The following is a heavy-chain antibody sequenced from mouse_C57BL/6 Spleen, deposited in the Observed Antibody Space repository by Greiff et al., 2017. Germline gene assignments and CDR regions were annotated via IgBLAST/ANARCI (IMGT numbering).Heavy chain of an antibody. J-gene: IGHJ2*01. D-gene: IGHD2-4*01. CDR3: ARESTMSSDYFDY. CDR2: ISDGGSYT. Sequence: VQLKESGGGLVKPGGSLKLSCAASGFTFSSYAMSWVRQTPEKRLEWVATISDGGSYTYYPDNVKGRFTISRDNAKNNLYLQMSHLKSEDTAMYYCARESTMSSDYFDYWGQGTTLTVSS. CDR1: GFTFSSYA. V-gene: IGHV5-4*01.